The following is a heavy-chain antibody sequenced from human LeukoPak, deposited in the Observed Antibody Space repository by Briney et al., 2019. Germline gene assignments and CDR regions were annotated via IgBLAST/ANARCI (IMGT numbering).Heavy chain of an antibody. CDR1: GYTFTSYG. Sequence: GASVKVSCKASGYTFTSYGISWVRQAPGQGLEWMEWISAYNGNTDYAQKLQGRVTMTTDTSTSTAYMELRSLRSDDTAVYYCARDLLIGYCSGGSCYEGTAWGQGTLVTVSS. CDR3: ARDLLIGYCSGGSCYEGTA. J-gene: IGHJ5*02. CDR2: ISAYNGNT. V-gene: IGHV1-18*01. D-gene: IGHD2-15*01.